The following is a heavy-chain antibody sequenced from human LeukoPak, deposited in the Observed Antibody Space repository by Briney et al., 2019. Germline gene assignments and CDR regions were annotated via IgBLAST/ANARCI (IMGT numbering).Heavy chain of an antibody. CDR3: ARGVRGVTPYYYYYMDV. Sequence: SETLSLTCTVSGGSISSSSYYWGWIRQPPGKGLEWIGSIYYSGSTYYNPSLKSRVTISVDTSKNQFSLKLSSVHAADTAVYYCARGVRGVTPYYYYYMDVWGKGTTVTVSS. V-gene: IGHV4-39*01. CDR2: IYYSGST. J-gene: IGHJ6*03. D-gene: IGHD3-10*01. CDR1: GGSISSSSYY.